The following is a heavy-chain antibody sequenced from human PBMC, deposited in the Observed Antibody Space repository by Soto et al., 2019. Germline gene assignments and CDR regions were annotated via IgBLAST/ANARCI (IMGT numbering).Heavy chain of an antibody. D-gene: IGHD2-21*02. Sequence: GASVKVSCKASGGSFSSYGISWVRQAPGQGLEWMGGIIPIFGTADYAQKFQGRVTIIADESTSTAYMELSSLRSEDTAVYYCARDTCGGDCYSFDYWGQGTLVTVSS. CDR1: GGSFSSYG. J-gene: IGHJ4*02. CDR2: IIPIFGTA. CDR3: ARDTCGGDCYSFDY. V-gene: IGHV1-69*13.